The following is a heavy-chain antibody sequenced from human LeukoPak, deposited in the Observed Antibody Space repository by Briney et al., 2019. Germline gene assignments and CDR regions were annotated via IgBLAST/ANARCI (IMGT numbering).Heavy chain of an antibody. J-gene: IGHJ4*02. CDR1: EFTFSTYA. Sequence: GGSLRLSCVASEFTFSTYAMYWVRQAPGKGLEYVSGISSNGGSTNYANSVKGRFTISRDNSKNTLYLQMGSLRAEDMAVYYCARKINWGFDYWGQGTLVTVSS. CDR3: ARKINWGFDY. V-gene: IGHV3-64*01. CDR2: ISSNGGST. D-gene: IGHD7-27*01.